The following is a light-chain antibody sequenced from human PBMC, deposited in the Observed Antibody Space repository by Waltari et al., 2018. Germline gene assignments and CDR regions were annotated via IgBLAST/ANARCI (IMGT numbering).Light chain of an antibody. J-gene: IGKJ1*01. Sequence: DLQMTQSPSTLSASVGDRVTITCRASQSISSWLAWYQQKPGKAPKLLIYKASSLESGVPSRFSGSGSGTEFTLTISSLQPDDFATYYCQQYNSYSRTFGQGTKVEIK. CDR3: QQYNSYSRT. CDR2: KAS. CDR1: QSISSW. V-gene: IGKV1-5*03.